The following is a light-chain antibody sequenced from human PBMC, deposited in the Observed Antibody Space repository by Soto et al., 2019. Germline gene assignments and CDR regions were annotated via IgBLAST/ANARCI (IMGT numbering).Light chain of an antibody. Sequence: QLVLTQPPSASGTPGQGVTISCSGSGSNIGSNYVYWYQQLPGTAPILLIYRNNQRPSGVPDRFSGSKSGTSASLAISGLRSEDEADYYCAAWDDSLSGVVFGGGTKLTVL. CDR2: RNN. V-gene: IGLV1-47*01. CDR3: AAWDDSLSGVV. J-gene: IGLJ2*01. CDR1: GSNIGSNY.